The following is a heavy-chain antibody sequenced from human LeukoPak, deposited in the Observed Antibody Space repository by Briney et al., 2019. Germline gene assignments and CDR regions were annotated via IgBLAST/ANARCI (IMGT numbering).Heavy chain of an antibody. CDR1: GFTLTNYA. Sequence: GGSLRLCCAVSGFTLTNYAVHWVREAPGKLLQFLAVMSNDVKTKCLADSVKGRFSVSRDISKDTLYLQMDSLRAEDTAVYYCAREGHSDLLTGYSPVEYYYYYMDVWGKGTTVTVSS. V-gene: IGHV3-30*04. CDR3: AREGHSDLLTGYSPVEYYYYYMDV. J-gene: IGHJ6*03. CDR2: MSNDVKTK. D-gene: IGHD3-9*01.